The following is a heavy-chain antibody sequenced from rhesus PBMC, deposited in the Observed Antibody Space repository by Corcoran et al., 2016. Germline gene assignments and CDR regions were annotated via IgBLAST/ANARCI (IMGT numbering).Heavy chain of an antibody. D-gene: IGHD3-16*01. CDR2: IYGSGSST. J-gene: IGHJ4*01. CDR1: GGSIRSSY. CDR3: AGRSYQT. V-gene: IGHV4-169*01. Sequence: QLQLQASGPGLVKPSETLSVTFAVSGGSIRSSYGSGIRQAPGKGLEWIGYIYGSGSSTNYNPSLKSRVTLSVDTSKNQLSLKLSSVTAADTAVYYCAGRSYQTWGQGVLVTVSS.